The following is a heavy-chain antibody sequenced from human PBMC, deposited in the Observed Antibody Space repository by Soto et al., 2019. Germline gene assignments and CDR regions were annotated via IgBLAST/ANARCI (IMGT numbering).Heavy chain of an antibody. Sequence: QVQLVESGGGVVQPGRSLRLSCADSGFTFNKYAMHWVRQAPGKGLEWVAVISYDGNKSYYADSVKGRFTISRDNSKNTLYVQMNSLTAEDTAVYYCARDDSGPEYCFDYWGQGTLVSVSS. CDR1: GFTFNKYA. CDR3: ARDDSGPEYCFDY. D-gene: IGHD1-26*01. J-gene: IGHJ4*02. V-gene: IGHV3-30-3*01. CDR2: ISYDGNKS.